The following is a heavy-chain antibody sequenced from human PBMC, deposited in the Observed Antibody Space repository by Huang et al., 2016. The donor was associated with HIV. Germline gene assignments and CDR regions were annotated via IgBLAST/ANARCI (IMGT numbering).Heavy chain of an antibody. CDR3: TTDGAYYYDTSGYFYEGYFKY. J-gene: IGHJ4*02. Sequence: EVQLVESGGGLVKPGGSLRLSCAASGFTFTNAWMNWVRQAPGKGLEWVGRIESKTDGGTTDYAAPVKGRFTISRDDSKNTLYLQMNSLRNEETAVYYCTTDGAYYYDTSGYFYEGYFKYWSQGTLVIVSS. V-gene: IGHV3-15*04. D-gene: IGHD3-22*01. CDR1: GFTFTNAW. CDR2: IESKTDGGTT.